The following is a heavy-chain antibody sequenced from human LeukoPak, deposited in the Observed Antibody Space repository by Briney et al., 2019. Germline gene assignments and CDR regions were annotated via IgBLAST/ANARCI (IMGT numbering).Heavy chain of an antibody. V-gene: IGHV4-4*07. CDR3: ARETTYYDFWSGLNAFDI. CDR2: IYTSGST. J-gene: IGHJ3*02. CDR1: GGSISSYY. Sequence: TASETLSLTCTVSGGSISSYYWSLIRQPAGKGLEWIGRIYTSGSTNYNPSLKSRVTMSVDTSKNQFSLKLSSVTAADTAVYYCARETTYYDFWSGLNAFDIWGQGTMVTVSS. D-gene: IGHD3-3*01.